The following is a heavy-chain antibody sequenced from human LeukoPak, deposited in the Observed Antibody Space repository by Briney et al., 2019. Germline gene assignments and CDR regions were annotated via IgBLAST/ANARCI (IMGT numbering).Heavy chain of an antibody. J-gene: IGHJ4*02. D-gene: IGHD5-18*01. CDR2: FDPEDGET. V-gene: IGHV1-24*01. CDR3: ARAGYSYGSILFDY. CDR1: GYTLTELS. Sequence: ASVKVSCKVSGYTLTELSMHWVRQAPGKGLEWMGGFDPEDGETIYAQKFQGRVTMTEDTSTDTAYMELSSLRSEDTAVYYCARAGYSYGSILFDYWGQGTLVTVSS.